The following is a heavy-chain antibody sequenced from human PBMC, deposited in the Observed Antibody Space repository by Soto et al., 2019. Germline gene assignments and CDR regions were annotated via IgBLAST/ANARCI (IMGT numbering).Heavy chain of an antibody. Sequence: QVELVQSGAEVKKPGSSVKVSCKASGGTFSSYTISWVRQAPGQGLEWMGRIIPILGIANYAQKFQGRVTITADKPPSTAYMELSSLRSEDTAVYYCARERYYYDSSGYQRPYYFDYWGQGTLVTVSS. J-gene: IGHJ4*02. D-gene: IGHD3-22*01. CDR1: GGTFSSYT. CDR3: ARERYYYDSSGYQRPYYFDY. V-gene: IGHV1-69*08. CDR2: IIPILGIA.